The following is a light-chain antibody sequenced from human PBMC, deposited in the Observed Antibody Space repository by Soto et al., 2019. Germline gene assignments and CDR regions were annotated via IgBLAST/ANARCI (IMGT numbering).Light chain of an antibody. Sequence: EIVLTQSPGTLSLSPGERATLSCRASQTISSSYLAWYQRKTGQAPRLLIYGASSRATDIPDRFSGSRSGADVALTISRLEREGFAVYCCQQWGGSPLTFGQGTKVEIK. V-gene: IGKV3-20*01. CDR2: GAS. CDR1: QTISSSY. CDR3: QQWGGSPLT. J-gene: IGKJ1*01.